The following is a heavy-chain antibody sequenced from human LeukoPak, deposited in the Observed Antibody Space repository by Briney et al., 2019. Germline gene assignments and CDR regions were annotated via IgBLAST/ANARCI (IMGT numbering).Heavy chain of an antibody. CDR3: AKEGDTALVTGYFDL. CDR2: IIPIFGTA. J-gene: IGHJ2*01. V-gene: IGHV1-69*01. Sequence: GSSVKVSCKASGGTFGSYVISWVRQAPGQGLEWMGGIIPIFGTAHYAQKFQGRLTITADESTGTVHMEMSSLRSEDTAMYYCAKEGDTALVTGYFDLWGRGTLVTVSA. CDR1: GGTFGSYV. D-gene: IGHD5-18*01.